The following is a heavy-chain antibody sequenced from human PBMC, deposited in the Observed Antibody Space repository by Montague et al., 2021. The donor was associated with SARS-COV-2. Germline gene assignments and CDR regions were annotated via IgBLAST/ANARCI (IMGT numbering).Heavy chain of an antibody. V-gene: IGHV3-64*01. CDR3: ARTITIVRGAIIYDF. CDR1: GFTFNIYA. CDR2: ITSTGGDT. Sequence: SLSLSFSASGFTFNIYAIHWVRQAPGKGLEYVSSITSTGGDTYYASSVKGRFTISRDNSRNTLFLQMGSLRVEDTAVYYCARTITIVRGAIIYDFWGQGTLVTVSS. D-gene: IGHD3-10*01. J-gene: IGHJ4*02.